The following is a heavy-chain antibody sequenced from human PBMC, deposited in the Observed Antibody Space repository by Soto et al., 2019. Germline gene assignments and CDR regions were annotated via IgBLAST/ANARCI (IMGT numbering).Heavy chain of an antibody. CDR2: IDPSGSYT. D-gene: IGHD5-12*01. V-gene: IGHV5-10-1*01. CDR3: ARLGYGGYDRDYYYGMDV. Sequence: GESLKISCKGSGYSFTSYWISWVRQMPGKGLEGMGRIDPSGSYTNYSPSFQGHVTISADKSISTAYLQWSSLKASDTAMYYCARLGYGGYDRDYYYGMDVWGQGTTVTVSS. CDR1: GYSFTSYW. J-gene: IGHJ6*02.